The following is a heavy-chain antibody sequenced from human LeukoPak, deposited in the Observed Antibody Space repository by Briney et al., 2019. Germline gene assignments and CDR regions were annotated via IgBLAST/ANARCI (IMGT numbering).Heavy chain of an antibody. CDR2: ISYDGSNK. CDR3: AKDQRYYDFWSGYYPRYYYYGMDV. J-gene: IGHJ6*02. D-gene: IGHD3-3*01. Sequence: GGSLRLSCAASGFTFSSYGMHWVRQAPGKGLEWVAVISYDGSNKYYADSEKGRFTISRDNSKNTLYLQMNSLRAEDTAVYYCAKDQRYYDFWSGYYPRYYYYGMDVWGQGTTVTVSS. V-gene: IGHV3-30*18. CDR1: GFTFSSYG.